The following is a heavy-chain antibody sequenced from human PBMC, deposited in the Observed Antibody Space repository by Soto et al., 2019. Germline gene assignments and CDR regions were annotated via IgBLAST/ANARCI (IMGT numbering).Heavy chain of an antibody. CDR3: TVLQLGGNPPADY. Sequence: ASVKVSCKASGYTFNNYGITWVRQAPGQGLEWMGWISTNTGNTNYAQKIQDRVTMTTDTSTNTAYMELRSLRSEDTAMHYCTVLQLGGNPPADYWGQGTLVTVSS. CDR2: ISTNTGNT. CDR1: GYTFNNYG. V-gene: IGHV1-18*01. D-gene: IGHD3-16*01. J-gene: IGHJ4*02.